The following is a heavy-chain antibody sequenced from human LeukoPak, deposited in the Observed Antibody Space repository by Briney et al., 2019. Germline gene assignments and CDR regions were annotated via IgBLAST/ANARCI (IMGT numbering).Heavy chain of an antibody. CDR3: ARWIYCSSTSCPYDY. D-gene: IGHD2-2*01. CDR1: GGSISSYY. J-gene: IGHJ4*02. Sequence: SETLSLTCTVSGGSISSYYWSWVRQPAGRGLEWIGRIYTSGSTNYNPSLKSRVTMSVDTSKNQFSLQLNSVTPEDTAVYYCARWIYCSSTSCPYDYWGQGTLVTVSS. CDR2: IYTSGST. V-gene: IGHV4-4*07.